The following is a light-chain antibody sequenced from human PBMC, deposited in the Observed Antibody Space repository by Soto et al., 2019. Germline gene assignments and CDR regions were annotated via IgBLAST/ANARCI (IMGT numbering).Light chain of an antibody. CDR3: QQYGSSPQT. J-gene: IGKJ1*01. Sequence: IGLPQSPATLSLTPGERAPLSCRASQSVSSSYLAWYQQKPGQAPRLLIYGASSRATGIPDRFSGSGSGTDFTLTISRLEPEDFAVYYCQQYGSSPQTFAQGAKVAIK. CDR1: QSVSSSY. V-gene: IGKV3-20*01. CDR2: GAS.